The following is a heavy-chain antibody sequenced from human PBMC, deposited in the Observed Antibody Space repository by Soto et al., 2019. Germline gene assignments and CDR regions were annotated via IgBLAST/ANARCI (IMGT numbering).Heavy chain of an antibody. D-gene: IGHD1-26*01. J-gene: IGHJ4*02. CDR3: ARDKWELPYYFDY. CDR2: ISSSCSYI. Sequence: LRLSCAASGFTFSSYSMNWVRQAPGKGLEWVSSISSSCSYIYYADSVKGRFTISRDNAKNSLYLQMNSLRAEDTAVYYCARDKWELPYYFDYWGQGTLVTVSS. CDR1: GFTFSSYS. V-gene: IGHV3-21*01.